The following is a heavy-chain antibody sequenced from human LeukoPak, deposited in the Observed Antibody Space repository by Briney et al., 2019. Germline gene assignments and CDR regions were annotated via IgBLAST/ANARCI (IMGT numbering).Heavy chain of an antibody. CDR3: AKKEGEYAFDY. CDR1: GFTLSNYG. D-gene: IGHD2/OR15-2a*01. J-gene: IGHJ4*02. Sequence: GGSLRLSCAVSGFTLSNYGMHWVRQAPGKGLEWVAFIPYDGSNQYYADSVKGRSTISRDNSKNTLYLQMNSLRAEDTAVYYCAKKEGEYAFDYWGQGTLVTVSS. V-gene: IGHV3-30*02. CDR2: IPYDGSNQ.